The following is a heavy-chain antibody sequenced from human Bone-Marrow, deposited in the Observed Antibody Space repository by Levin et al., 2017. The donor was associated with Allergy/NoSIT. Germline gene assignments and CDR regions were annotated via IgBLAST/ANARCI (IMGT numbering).Heavy chain of an antibody. CDR2: INHSGST. CDR3: ARMDIVVVVAAPAARGSGYGLDY. D-gene: IGHD2-15*01. Sequence: SETLSLTCAVYGGSFSGYYWSWIRQPPGKGLEWIGEINHSGSTNYNPSLKSRVTISVDTSKNQFSLKLSSVTAADTAVYYCARMDIVVVVAAPAARGSGYGLDYWGQGTLVTVSS. J-gene: IGHJ4*02. CDR1: GGSFSGYY. V-gene: IGHV4-34*01.